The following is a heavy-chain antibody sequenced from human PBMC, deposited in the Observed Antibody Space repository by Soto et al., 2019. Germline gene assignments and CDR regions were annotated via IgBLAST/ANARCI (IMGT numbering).Heavy chain of an antibody. Sequence: QLKLQESCPGLVKPSETLSLTCTVSGGSINIGGYYRVWIRQPPGKVMEWIGSISYSGNTYNIPSIQNRVIISIDTSTNQFYLSVNSVTAEDTAVYDCARRRASDYGGNNNPNYFDYWGQGTLVTVSS. CDR2: ISYSGNT. CDR1: GGSINIGGYY. J-gene: IGHJ4*02. D-gene: IGHD4-17*01. CDR3: ARRRASDYGGNNNPNYFDY. V-gene: IGHV4-39*01.